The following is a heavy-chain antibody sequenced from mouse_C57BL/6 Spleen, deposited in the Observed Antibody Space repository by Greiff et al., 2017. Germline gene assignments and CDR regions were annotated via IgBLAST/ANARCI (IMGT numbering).Heavy chain of an antibody. V-gene: IGHV1-15*01. CDR3: TRNYDGYYIAY. Sequence: VQLQQSGAELVRPGASVTLSCKASGYTFTDYEMHWVKQTPVHGLEWIGAIDPETGGTAYNQKFKGKAILTADKSSSTAYMELRSLTSEDSAVYYCTRNYDGYYIAYWGQGTLVTVSA. CDR1: GYTFTDYE. D-gene: IGHD2-3*01. J-gene: IGHJ3*01. CDR2: IDPETGGT.